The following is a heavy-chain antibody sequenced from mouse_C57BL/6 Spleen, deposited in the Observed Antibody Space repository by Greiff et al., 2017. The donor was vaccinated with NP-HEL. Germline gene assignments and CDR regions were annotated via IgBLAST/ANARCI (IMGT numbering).Heavy chain of an antibody. CDR3: ALPPGYDGPRFAY. Sequence: EVKLQESGAELVKPGASVKLSCTASGFNIKDYYMHWVKQRTEQGLEWIGRIDPEDGETKYAPKFQGKATITADTSSNTAYLQLSSLTSEDTAVYYCALPPGYDGPRFAYWGQGTLVTVSA. D-gene: IGHD2-3*01. CDR2: IDPEDGET. J-gene: IGHJ3*01. V-gene: IGHV14-2*01. CDR1: GFNIKDYY.